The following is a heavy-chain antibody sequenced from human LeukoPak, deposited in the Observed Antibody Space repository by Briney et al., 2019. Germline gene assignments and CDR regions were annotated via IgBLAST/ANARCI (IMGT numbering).Heavy chain of an antibody. CDR1: GFTFSSYW. Sequence: GGSLRLSCAASGFTFSSYWTSWVRQAPGKGLEWVANIKQDGSAKYYVDSVKGRFTISRDNAKNSLYLQMNSLRAEDTAVYYCARDDYPLDYWGQGTLVTVSS. CDR3: ARDDYPLDY. J-gene: IGHJ4*02. D-gene: IGHD5-12*01. CDR2: IKQDGSAK. V-gene: IGHV3-7*01.